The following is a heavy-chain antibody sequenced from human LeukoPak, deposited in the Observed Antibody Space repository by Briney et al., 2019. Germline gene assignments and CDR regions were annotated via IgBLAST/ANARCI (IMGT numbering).Heavy chain of an antibody. Sequence: SETLSLTCAVYGGSFSGYYWSWIRQPPGKGLEWIGYIYYSGSTNYNPSLKSRVTISVDTSKNQFSLKLSSVTAADTAVYYCARDRGYPDYWGQGTLVTVSS. J-gene: IGHJ4*02. CDR2: IYYSGST. CDR3: ARDRGYPDY. V-gene: IGHV4-59*01. CDR1: GGSFSGYY. D-gene: IGHD5-12*01.